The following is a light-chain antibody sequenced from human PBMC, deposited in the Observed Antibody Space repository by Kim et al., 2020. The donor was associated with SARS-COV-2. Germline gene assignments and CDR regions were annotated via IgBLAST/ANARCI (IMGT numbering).Light chain of an antibody. CDR3: NLSAGTDVI. CDR2: GVN. V-gene: IGLV2-8*01. J-gene: IGLJ2*01. CDR1: RRDIGRHKS. Sequence: KFGTRPRTLTRRDIGRHKSVSWYQQHPSKAPQLMIYGVNRRPAGVPDRFPGSKSGNTASLTLPGLQADDGADYYCNLSAGTDVIFGGGTQLTVL.